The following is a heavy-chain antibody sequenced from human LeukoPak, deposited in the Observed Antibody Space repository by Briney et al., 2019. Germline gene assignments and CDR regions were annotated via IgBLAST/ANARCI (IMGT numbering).Heavy chain of an antibody. CDR1: GFTFSSYA. D-gene: IGHD2-21*02. V-gene: IGHV3-23*01. CDR3: AKDPVGDYYFDY. Sequence: GGSLRHSFAASGFTFSSYAMSWVRPAPGKGLDWVSAISGSGGSTYYADSVKGRFTISRDNSKNTLYLQMNSLRAEDTAVYYCAKDPVGDYYFDYWGQGTLVTVSS. CDR2: ISGSGGST. J-gene: IGHJ4*02.